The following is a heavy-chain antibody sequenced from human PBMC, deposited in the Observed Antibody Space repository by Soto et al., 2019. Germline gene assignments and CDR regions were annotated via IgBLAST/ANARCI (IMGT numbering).Heavy chain of an antibody. Sequence: SVKVSCKASGGTFSSYAISWVRQAPEQGLEWMGGIIPIFGTANYAQKFQGRVTITADESTSTAYMELSSLRSEDTAVYYCASTYDSYYYERSGYYYAYYWGQRTLVAVSS. CDR1: GGTFSSYA. CDR2: IIPIFGTA. V-gene: IGHV1-69*13. J-gene: IGHJ4*02. CDR3: ASTYDSYYYERSGYYYAYY. D-gene: IGHD3-22*01.